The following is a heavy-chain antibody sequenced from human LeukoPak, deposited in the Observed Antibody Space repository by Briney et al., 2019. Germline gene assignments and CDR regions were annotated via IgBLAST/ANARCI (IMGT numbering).Heavy chain of an antibody. V-gene: IGHV3-21*01. D-gene: IGHD1-26*01. CDR2: INSDSSSI. CDR1: GFSFSTYS. CDR3: ARVRELPELSDY. J-gene: IGHJ4*02. Sequence: GGSLRLSCAASGFSFSTYSMNWVRQAPGKGLEWVSFINSDSSSIDYADSVRGRFTISRDNSKNTLYLQMNSLRAEDTAVYYCARVRELPELSDYWGQGTLVTVSS.